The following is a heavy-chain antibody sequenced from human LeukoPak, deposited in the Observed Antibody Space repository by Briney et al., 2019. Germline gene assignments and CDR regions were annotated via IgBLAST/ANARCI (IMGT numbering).Heavy chain of an antibody. CDR1: GFTFSSYG. Sequence: GGSLRLSCAASGFTFSSYGMHWVRQAPGKGLEWVAVISYDGSNKYYADSVKGRFTISRDNSKNTLYLQMNSLRAEDTAVYYCAKSTLLGYYFDYWGQGTLVTVSS. V-gene: IGHV3-30*18. CDR2: ISYDGSNK. J-gene: IGHJ4*02. CDR3: AKSTLLGYYFDY. D-gene: IGHD3-16*01.